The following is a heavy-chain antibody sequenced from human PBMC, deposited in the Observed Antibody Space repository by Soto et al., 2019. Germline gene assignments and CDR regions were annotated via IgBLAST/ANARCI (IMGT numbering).Heavy chain of an antibody. D-gene: IGHD6-13*01. CDR2: ISGSGGST. CDR3: AKDFISSSWSNFDY. CDR1: GFTFSSYA. V-gene: IGHV3-23*01. J-gene: IGHJ4*02. Sequence: SGGSRRLSCAASGFTFSSYAMSGVRQAPGKGLEWVSAISGSGGSTYYADSVKGRFTISRDNSKNTLYLQMNSLRAEDTAVYYCAKDFISSSWSNFDYWGQGTLVTVSS.